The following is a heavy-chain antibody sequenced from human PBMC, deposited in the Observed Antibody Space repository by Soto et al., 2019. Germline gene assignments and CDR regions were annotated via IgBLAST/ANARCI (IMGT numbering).Heavy chain of an antibody. Sequence: SETLSLTCVVSSDSINSRHGWNCFRQPPEKGLEWIGQISHSGNTRYNPSLTSRVTISVDKSKSHFSLKLTSVTAADTAVYYCAARHFWSRPWTDRRLDYWGQGTLVTVSS. CDR2: ISHSGNT. CDR3: AARHFWSRPWTDRRLDY. J-gene: IGHJ4*02. D-gene: IGHD3-3*02. V-gene: IGHV4-4*02. CDR1: SDSINSRHG.